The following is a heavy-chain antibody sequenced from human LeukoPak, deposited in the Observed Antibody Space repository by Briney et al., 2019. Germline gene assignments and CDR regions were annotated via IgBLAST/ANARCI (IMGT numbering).Heavy chain of an antibody. D-gene: IGHD6-13*01. CDR2: NSPSGGST. CDR1: GYTFTSYY. CDR3: ASIAAATGTNFDY. V-gene: IGHV1-46*01. Sequence: ASVKVSCKGSGYTFTSYYMHWVRQAPGQGLEWKATNSPSGGSTSYAQKFQARFTMTRNTSTSTVYMELSSLRSEDTAVYCRASIAAATGTNFDYWGQGTLVTVSS. J-gene: IGHJ4*02.